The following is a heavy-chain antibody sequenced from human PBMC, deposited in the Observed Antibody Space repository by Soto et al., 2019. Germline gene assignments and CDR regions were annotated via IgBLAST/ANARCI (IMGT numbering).Heavy chain of an antibody. CDR2: IHPNSGGT. V-gene: IGHV1-2*02. CDR1: GYTFTGYY. J-gene: IGHJ3*02. CDR3: ARGGWELLRDAFDI. Sequence: ASVKVSCKASGYTFTGYYMHWERQAPGQGLEWMGWIHPNSGGTNYAQKFQGRVTMTRDTSISTAYMALSRLRSDDTAVYYCARGGWELLRDAFDIWGQGTMVTVS. D-gene: IGHD1-26*01.